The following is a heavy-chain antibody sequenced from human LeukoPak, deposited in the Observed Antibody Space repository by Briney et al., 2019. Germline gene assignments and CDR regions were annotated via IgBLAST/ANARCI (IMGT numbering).Heavy chain of an antibody. J-gene: IGHJ4*02. CDR3: ARVLYDSSGSGDFDY. CDR1: GGSISSYY. D-gene: IGHD3-22*01. CDR2: IYYSGST. Sequence: SETLSLTCTVSGGSISSYYWSWIRQHPGKGLEWIGYIYYSGSTYYNPSLKSRVTISVDTSKNQFSLKLSSVTAADTAVYYCARVLYDSSGSGDFDYWGQGTLVTVSS. V-gene: IGHV4-59*06.